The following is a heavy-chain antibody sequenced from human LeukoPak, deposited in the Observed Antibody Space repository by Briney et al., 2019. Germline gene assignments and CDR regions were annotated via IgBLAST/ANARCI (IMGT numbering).Heavy chain of an antibody. Sequence: GGSLRLSCAASGFTFSYHCMNWVRQAPGKGLEWVSYISSSSTIYYADSVKGRFTISRDNAKNSLYLQMNSLRAEDTAVYYCASNWWELANWGQGTLVTVSS. CDR3: ASNWWELAN. J-gene: IGHJ4*02. D-gene: IGHD1-26*01. CDR1: GFTFSYHC. V-gene: IGHV3-69-1*01. CDR2: ISSSSTI.